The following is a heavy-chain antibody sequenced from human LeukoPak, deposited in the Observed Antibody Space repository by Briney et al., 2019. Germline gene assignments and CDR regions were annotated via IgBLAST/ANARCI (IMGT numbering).Heavy chain of an antibody. D-gene: IGHD6-13*01. CDR1: GGSFSGYY. Sequence: SETLSLTCAVYGGSFSGYYWSWIRQPPGKGLEWIGEINHSGSTNYNPSLKSRVTISVDTSKNQFSLKLSSVTAADTAVYYCARVGSWYQNSFDYWGQRTLVTVSS. CDR3: ARVGSWYQNSFDY. V-gene: IGHV4-34*01. CDR2: INHSGST. J-gene: IGHJ4*02.